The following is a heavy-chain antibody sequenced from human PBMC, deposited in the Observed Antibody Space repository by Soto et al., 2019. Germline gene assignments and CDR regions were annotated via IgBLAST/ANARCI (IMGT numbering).Heavy chain of an antibody. Sequence: QVHLQQWGAGLLKPSETLSLTCAVYGGSFTGYYWSWIRQPPGKGLEWIGEINHRGSTNYNPSLRSRVTLSVDTSKNQFSLKLNSVTAADTAVYYCATSYFDFWSGYYRGYYFDYWGQGTLVTVFS. CDR1: GGSFTGYY. V-gene: IGHV4-34*01. D-gene: IGHD3-3*01. CDR2: INHRGST. J-gene: IGHJ4*02. CDR3: ATSYFDFWSGYYRGYYFDY.